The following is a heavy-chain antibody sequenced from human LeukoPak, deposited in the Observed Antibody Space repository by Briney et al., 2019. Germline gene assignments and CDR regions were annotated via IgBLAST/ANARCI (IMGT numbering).Heavy chain of an antibody. Sequence: GSLRLSCAASGFTFSSYAMSWVRQPPGKGLEWIGEIYHSGSTNYNPSLKSRVTISVDKSKNQFSLKLSSVTAADTAVYYCARGSLGSYYDYWGQGTLVTVSS. V-gene: IGHV4-4*02. D-gene: IGHD1-26*01. J-gene: IGHJ4*02. CDR3: ARGSLGSYYDY. CDR1: GFTFSSYAM. CDR2: IYHSGST.